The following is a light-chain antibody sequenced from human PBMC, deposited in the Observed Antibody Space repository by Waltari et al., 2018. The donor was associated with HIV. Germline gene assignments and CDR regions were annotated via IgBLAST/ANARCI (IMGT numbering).Light chain of an antibody. Sequence: QSALTQPRSVSGSPGPSVTISCTGTSIDVGASNYVSWYQQHPGKAPKLMIYDVTKRPSVVPDRFSGSKSGNTASLTISGLQAEDEADYYCCSYAGSSYVFGTGTNVTVL. CDR3: CSYAGSSYV. V-gene: IGLV2-11*01. J-gene: IGLJ1*01. CDR1: SIDVGASNY. CDR2: DVT.